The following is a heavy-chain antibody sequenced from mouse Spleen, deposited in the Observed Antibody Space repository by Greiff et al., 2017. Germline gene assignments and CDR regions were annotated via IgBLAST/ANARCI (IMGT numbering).Heavy chain of an antibody. CDR2: INSNGGST. V-gene: IGHV5-6-2*01. D-gene: IGHD4-1*01. CDR3: ARNWDYFDY. J-gene: IGHJ2*01. Sequence: DVKLVESGGGLVKPGGSLKLSCAASGFTFSSYAMSWVRQTPEKRLEWVAAINSNGGSTYYPDTVKDRFTISRDNAKNTLYLQMSSLRSEDTALYYCARNWDYFDYWGQGTTLTVSS. CDR1: GFTFSSYA.